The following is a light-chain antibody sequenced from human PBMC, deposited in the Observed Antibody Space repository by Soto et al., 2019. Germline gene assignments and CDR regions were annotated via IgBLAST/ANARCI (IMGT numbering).Light chain of an antibody. CDR3: QQYNDWPLT. CDR2: GAF. J-gene: IGKJ1*01. CDR1: QSVSNN. Sequence: IVMTHSSVTLSVSPVAGVTLSCRASQSVSNNLAWYQQKPGQAPSLLIFGAFTMATGIPARFSGTGSGTEFTLTISSLQSEDFALYYCQQYNDWPLTFGQGTKVDIK. V-gene: IGKV3-15*01.